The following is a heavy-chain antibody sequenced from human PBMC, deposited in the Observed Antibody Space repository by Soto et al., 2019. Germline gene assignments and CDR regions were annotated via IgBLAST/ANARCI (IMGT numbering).Heavy chain of an antibody. D-gene: IGHD3-9*01. CDR3: AKDLPAYYDILTGYPD. V-gene: IGHV3-30*18. CDR1: GFTFSSYG. Sequence: GGSLRLSCAASGFTFSSYGMHWVRQAPSKGLEWVAVISYDGSNKYYADSVKGRFTISRDNSKNTLYLQMNSLRAEDTAVYYCAKDLPAYYDILTGYPDWGQGTLVTVSS. J-gene: IGHJ4*02. CDR2: ISYDGSNK.